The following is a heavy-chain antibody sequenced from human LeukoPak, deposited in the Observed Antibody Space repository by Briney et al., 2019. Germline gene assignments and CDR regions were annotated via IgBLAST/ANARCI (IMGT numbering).Heavy chain of an antibody. D-gene: IGHD1-26*01. V-gene: IGHV4-39*01. J-gene: IGHJ4*02. CDR2: IHYRGST. CDR3: VRRIVGPSKPFDY. CDR1: GGSISSNGHY. Sequence: PSETLSLTCTVSGGSISSNGHYWAFIRQPPGKGLEWIATIHYRGSTYYDPSLRSRVTISLDTSKSQFSLKLSSVTAADTAVYYCVRRIVGPSKPFDYWGQGALVIVSS.